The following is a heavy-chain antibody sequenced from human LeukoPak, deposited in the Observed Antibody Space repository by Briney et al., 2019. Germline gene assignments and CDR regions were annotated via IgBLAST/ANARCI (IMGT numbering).Heavy chain of an antibody. Sequence: PGGSLRLSCAASGFTFRSYGMHWVRQAPGKGLGGVAFIRDDGSNKYYAGSVKSRFTISRDNSKNTLYLQMNSLRAEDTAVYYCAKDQREDYYDSSGFLDYWGQGTLVTVSS. V-gene: IGHV3-30*02. J-gene: IGHJ4*02. CDR1: GFTFRSYG. D-gene: IGHD3-22*01. CDR3: AKDQREDYYDSSGFLDY. CDR2: IRDDGSNK.